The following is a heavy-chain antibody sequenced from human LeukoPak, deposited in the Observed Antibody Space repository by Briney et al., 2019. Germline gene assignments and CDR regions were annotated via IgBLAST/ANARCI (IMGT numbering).Heavy chain of an antibody. J-gene: IGHJ4*02. V-gene: IGHV3-30*18. Sequence: GGSLRLSCAASVLTFSSYGMHLVRQAPGKGLEWVAVISYDGSNKYYADSVKGRFTISRDNSKNTLYLQMNSLRAEDTAVYYCAKVGASHFDYWGQGTLVTVSS. CDR2: ISYDGSNK. CDR3: AKVGASHFDY. CDR1: VLTFSSYG. D-gene: IGHD1-26*01.